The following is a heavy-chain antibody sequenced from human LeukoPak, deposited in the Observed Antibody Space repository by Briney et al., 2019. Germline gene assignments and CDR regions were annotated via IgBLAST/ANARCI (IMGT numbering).Heavy chain of an antibody. V-gene: IGHV1-2*02. CDR1: GYTFTGYY. CDR3: AREGSIAAAGIGEIDNWFDP. D-gene: IGHD6-13*01. Sequence: GASVKVSCKASGYTFTGYYMHWVRQAPGQGLEWMGWINPNSGGTNYAQKFQGRVTMTRDTSISTAYMELSRLRSDDTAVYYCAREGSIAAAGIGEIDNWFDPWGQGTLVTVSS. CDR2: INPNSGGT. J-gene: IGHJ5*02.